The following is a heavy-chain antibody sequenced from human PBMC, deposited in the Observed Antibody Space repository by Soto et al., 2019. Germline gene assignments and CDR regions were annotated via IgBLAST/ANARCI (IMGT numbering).Heavy chain of an antibody. CDR1: GYPFTGYY. J-gene: IGHJ6*02. V-gene: IGHV1-2*02. Sequence: QVQRVQSGTEVKRPGDSVKVSCKASGYPFTGYYVHWVRQAPGQGLEWMGWINPNSGDTYLAQRLQGRVTMNRDTAIGTAYREPRRLTSDNTGEYYCAKGGAIVAADTRVYRYSAMDDWGQGTTVTVS. CDR2: INPNSGDT. D-gene: IGHD1-26*01. CDR3: AKGGAIVAADTRVYRYSAMDD.